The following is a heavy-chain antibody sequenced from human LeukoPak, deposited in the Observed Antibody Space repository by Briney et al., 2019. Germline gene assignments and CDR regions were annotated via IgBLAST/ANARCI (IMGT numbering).Heavy chain of an antibody. V-gene: IGHV3-33*01. CDR3: ARDARDFWSGYPDY. CDR2: IWYDGSKK. J-gene: IGHJ4*02. D-gene: IGHD3-3*01. Sequence: GRSLRLSCAASGLTFNTYGMHWVRQAPGKGLEWLAVIWYDGSKKYYAESVKGRFTISRDDPKNTLYLQMNSLRVEDTAVYYCARDARDFWSGYPDYWGQGTLVSVSS. CDR1: GLTFNTYG.